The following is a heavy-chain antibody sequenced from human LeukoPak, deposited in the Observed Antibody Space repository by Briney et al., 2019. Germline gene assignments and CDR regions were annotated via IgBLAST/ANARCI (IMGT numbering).Heavy chain of an antibody. CDR3: ARSRQYYYDSSGYYRLYYFDY. Sequence: GASVKVSCKASGGTFSSYAVSWVRQAPGQGLEWMGGIIPIFGTANYAQKFQGRVTITADESTSTAYMELSSLRSEDTAAYYCARSRQYYYDSSGYYRLYYFDYWGQGTLATVSS. CDR2: IIPIFGTA. V-gene: IGHV1-69*13. CDR1: GGTFSSYA. D-gene: IGHD3-22*01. J-gene: IGHJ4*02.